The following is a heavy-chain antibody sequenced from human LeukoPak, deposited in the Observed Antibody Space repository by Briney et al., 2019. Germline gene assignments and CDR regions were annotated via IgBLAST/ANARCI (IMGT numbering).Heavy chain of an antibody. CDR3: ARDRTSYIGNIYYDAFDI. D-gene: IGHD1-26*01. CDR2: IRSKAYGGTT. Sequence: GGSLRLSCTASGFTFGDYAMSWVRQAPGKGLEWVGFIRSKAYGGTTEYAASVKGRFTISRDDGKNSLHLQMNSLRAEDTAVYYCARDRTSYIGNIYYDAFDIWGQGTMVTVSS. J-gene: IGHJ3*02. V-gene: IGHV3-49*04. CDR1: GFTFGDYA.